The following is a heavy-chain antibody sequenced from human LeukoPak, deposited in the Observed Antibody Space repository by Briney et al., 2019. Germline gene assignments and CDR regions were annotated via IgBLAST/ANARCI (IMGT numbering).Heavy chain of an antibody. V-gene: IGHV3-23*01. J-gene: IGHJ4*02. CDR1: GLTFSRFA. CDR2: ISNSGDTT. Sequence: GRSLRLSCAASGLTFSRFAMSWVRQAPGEGLEWVSAISNSGDTTYYADSVKGRFTISRDNLKNTLYVQMNSLRVEDTAVYYCAKGHSAHGTGFDYWGQGTLVIVSS. CDR3: AKGHSAHGTGFDY. D-gene: IGHD1-1*01.